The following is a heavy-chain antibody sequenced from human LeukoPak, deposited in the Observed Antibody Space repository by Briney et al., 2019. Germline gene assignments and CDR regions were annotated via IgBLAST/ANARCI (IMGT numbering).Heavy chain of an antibody. D-gene: IGHD1-26*01. Sequence: GGSLRLSCAASGFAFSNYGMHWVRQAPGKGLEWVASIRYDGFNKYYADSLKGRFTISRDNSKNTLYLQMNSLRAEDTAVYYCAKKTIVGATVDAFDIWGQGTMVIVSS. CDR3: AKKTIVGATVDAFDI. CDR1: GFAFSNYG. V-gene: IGHV3-30*02. J-gene: IGHJ3*02. CDR2: IRYDGFNK.